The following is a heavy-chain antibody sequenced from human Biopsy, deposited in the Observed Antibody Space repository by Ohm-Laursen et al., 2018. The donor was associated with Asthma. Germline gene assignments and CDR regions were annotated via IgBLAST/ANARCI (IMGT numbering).Heavy chain of an antibody. Sequence: SLRLSCAASGFAVSRDHMFWVRQAPGKGQERVSVMYSGGTSHTADSVRGRFTISRDYSKNTLYLQMHSLRAEDTAVYYCARGDSSNWSHYYFDYWGQGTLVTVSS. CDR3: ARGDSSNWSHYYFDY. V-gene: IGHV3-53*01. J-gene: IGHJ4*02. D-gene: IGHD3-22*01. CDR1: GFAVSRDH. CDR2: MYSGGTS.